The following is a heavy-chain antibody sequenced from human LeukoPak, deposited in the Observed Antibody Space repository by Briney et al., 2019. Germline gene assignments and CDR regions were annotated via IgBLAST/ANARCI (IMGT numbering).Heavy chain of an antibody. CDR3: ARTIRDIVVVPAAKGAKDYYYYYGMDV. D-gene: IGHD2-2*01. Sequence: GASVKVSCKASGYTFTGYYMHWVRQAPGQGLEWMGWINPNSSGTNYAQKFQGRVTMIRDTSISTAYMELSRLRSDDTAVYYCARTIRDIVVVPAAKGAKDYYYYYGMDVWGQGTTVTVSS. CDR2: INPNSSGT. CDR1: GYTFTGYY. V-gene: IGHV1-2*02. J-gene: IGHJ6*02.